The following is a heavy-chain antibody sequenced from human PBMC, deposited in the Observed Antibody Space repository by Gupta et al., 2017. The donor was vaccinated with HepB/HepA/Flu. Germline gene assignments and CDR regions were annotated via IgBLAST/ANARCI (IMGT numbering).Heavy chain of an antibody. CDR2: INPKSNGT. V-gene: IGHV1-2*02. D-gene: IGHD3-16*01. CDR1: KYTFTDYY. Sequence: QVQLVQSGAEVKKPGASVKVSCKASKYTFTDYYLPWVRQAPGQGLEWMGWINPKSNGTNYIQKYYGRLTMTADTSRNTIYMELTSLTFDDTAMYFCARDKWGGGATTPLWFDPWGQGTLVTVSS. J-gene: IGHJ5*02. CDR3: ARDKWGGGATTPLWFDP.